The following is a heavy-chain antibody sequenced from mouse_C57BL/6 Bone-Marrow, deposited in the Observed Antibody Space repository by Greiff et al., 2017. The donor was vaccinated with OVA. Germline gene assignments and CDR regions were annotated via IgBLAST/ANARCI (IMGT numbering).Heavy chain of an antibody. CDR1: GYTFTSYW. J-gene: IGHJ1*03. Sequence: QVQLQQSGAELVMPGASVKLSCKASGYTFTSYWMHWVKQRPGQGLEWIGEIDPSDSYTNYNQKFKGKSTLTVDKSSSTAYMQRSSLTSEDSAVYYCARGVLLWYFDVWGTGTTVTVSS. CDR2: IDPSDSYT. D-gene: IGHD1-1*01. CDR3: ARGVLLWYFDV. V-gene: IGHV1-69*01.